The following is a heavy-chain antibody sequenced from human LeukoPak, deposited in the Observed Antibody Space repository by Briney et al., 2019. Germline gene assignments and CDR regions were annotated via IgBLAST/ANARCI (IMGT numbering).Heavy chain of an antibody. CDR3: ARLGSSWNNFDY. J-gene: IGHJ4*02. D-gene: IGHD6-13*01. CDR1: GFTFSSYT. CDR2: ISSSGSAI. Sequence: GGSLRLSCVASGFTFSSYTMNWVRQAPGKGLEWVSYISSSGSAIDYADSVKGRFAISRDNAKNSLYLQVNSLKAEDTGVYYCARLGSSWNNFDYWGQGTLVTVSS. V-gene: IGHV3-48*03.